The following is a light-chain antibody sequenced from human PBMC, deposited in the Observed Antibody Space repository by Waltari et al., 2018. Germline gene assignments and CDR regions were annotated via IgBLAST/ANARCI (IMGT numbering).Light chain of an antibody. CDR2: WAS. CDR1: QRVLYSSNNKNY. Sequence: DIVMTQSPDSLAVSLGARATINCQSSQRVLYSSNNKNYLAWYQQKPGQPPKLLIYWASTRESGVPDRFSGSGSGTDFTLTISSLQAEDVAVYYCQQYYSTPTWTFGQGTKVEIK. CDR3: QQYYSTPTWT. J-gene: IGKJ1*01. V-gene: IGKV4-1*01.